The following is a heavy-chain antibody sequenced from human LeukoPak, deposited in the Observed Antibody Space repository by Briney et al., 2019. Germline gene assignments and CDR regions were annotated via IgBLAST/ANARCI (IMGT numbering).Heavy chain of an antibody. CDR3: ARGYSSGWADY. J-gene: IGHJ4*02. Sequence: SETLSLTCTVSGGSISSYYWSWIRQPPGKGLEWIGYIYYSGSTNYNPSLKSRVTISVDTSKNQFSLKLSSVTAANTAVYYCARGYSSGWADYWGQGTLVTVSS. V-gene: IGHV4-59*01. CDR1: GGSISSYY. D-gene: IGHD6-19*01. CDR2: IYYSGST.